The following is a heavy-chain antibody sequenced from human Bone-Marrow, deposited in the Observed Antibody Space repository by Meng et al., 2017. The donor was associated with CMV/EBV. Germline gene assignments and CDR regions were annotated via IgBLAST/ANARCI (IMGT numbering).Heavy chain of an antibody. CDR2: IYYSGST. D-gene: IGHD3-10*01. CDR1: GGSISSSSYY. CDR3: ALQSYNY. J-gene: IGHJ4*02. V-gene: IGHV4-39*01. Sequence: SETLSPTCTVSGGSISSSSYYWGWIRQPPGKGLEWIGSIYYSGSTYYNPSLTSRVTISVDTSKNQFSLKLSSVTAADTAVYYCALQSYNYWGQGTLVTVSS.